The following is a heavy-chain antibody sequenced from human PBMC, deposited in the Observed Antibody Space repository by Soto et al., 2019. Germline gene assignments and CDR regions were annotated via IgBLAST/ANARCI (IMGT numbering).Heavy chain of an antibody. Sequence: SETLSLTCTVSGGSISSGEYYWSWIRQPPGKGLEWIGYIYYSGSTYYNPSLKSRVTISVDTSKNQFSLKLSSVTAADTAVYYCARGATGYYYGMDVWGQGTTVTVSS. V-gene: IGHV4-30-4*01. CDR1: GGSISSGEYY. CDR2: IYYSGST. J-gene: IGHJ6*02. CDR3: ARGATGYYYGMDV.